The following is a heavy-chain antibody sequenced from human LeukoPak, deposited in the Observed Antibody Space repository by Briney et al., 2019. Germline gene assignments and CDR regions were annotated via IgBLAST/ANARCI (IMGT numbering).Heavy chain of an antibody. Sequence: PGESLRLSCAASGFTLSSYWIHWVRQAPGEGLVWVSRINTDGSTTDYADSVKGRFTISRDNTKNTGDLQMNSLRAEDTAVYYCARDFEAPSNCWGQGTLVTVSS. CDR2: INTDGSTT. D-gene: IGHD3-9*01. CDR1: GFTLSSYW. J-gene: IGHJ4*02. V-gene: IGHV3-74*01. CDR3: ARDFEAPSNC.